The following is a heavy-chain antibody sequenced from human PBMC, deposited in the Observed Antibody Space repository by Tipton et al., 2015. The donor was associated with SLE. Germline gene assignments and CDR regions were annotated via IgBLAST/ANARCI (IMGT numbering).Heavy chain of an antibody. Sequence: LRLSCTVSGGSISSYYWSWIRQPPGKGLEWIGYIYYSGSTNYNPSLKSRVTISVDASKNQFSLKLSSVTAADTAVYYCAREGRGSSGFHYWGQGTLVTVSS. CDR3: AREGRGSSGFHY. J-gene: IGHJ4*02. V-gene: IGHV4-59*12. CDR1: GGSISSYY. D-gene: IGHD6-6*01. CDR2: IYYSGST.